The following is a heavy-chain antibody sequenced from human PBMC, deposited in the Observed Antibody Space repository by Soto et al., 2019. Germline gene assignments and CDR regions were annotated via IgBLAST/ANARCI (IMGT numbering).Heavy chain of an antibody. CDR2: FDPEDGET. CDR3: ATGVRLRYFDWLTLDAFDI. Sequence: ASVKVSCKVSGYTLTELSMHWVRQAPGKGLEWMGGFDPEDGETIYAQKFQGRVTMTEDTSTDTAYMELSSLRSEDTAVYYCATGVRLRYFDWLTLDAFDIWGQGTMVTVSS. J-gene: IGHJ3*02. CDR1: GYTLTELS. D-gene: IGHD3-9*01. V-gene: IGHV1-24*01.